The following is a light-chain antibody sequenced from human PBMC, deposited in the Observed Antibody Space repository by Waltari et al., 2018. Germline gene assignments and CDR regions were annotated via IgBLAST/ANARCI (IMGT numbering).Light chain of an antibody. CDR2: DAS. CDR1: QDIINY. V-gene: IGKV1-33*01. J-gene: IGKJ2*01. Sequence: DIQMTQSPSSLSASIGDRVTITCQASQDIINYLNWYQQTPGKAPKLLIYDASNLATGVPSRFSGGGSGTDFSLTITSLHPEDIATYFCQQYENLPYTFGQGTKLEIK. CDR3: QQYENLPYT.